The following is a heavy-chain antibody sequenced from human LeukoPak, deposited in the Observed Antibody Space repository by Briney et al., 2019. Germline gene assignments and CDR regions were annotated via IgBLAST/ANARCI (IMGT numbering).Heavy chain of an antibody. CDR2: IFHSGTT. J-gene: IGHJ6*03. V-gene: IGHV4-39*01. Sequence: SETLSLTCTVFGGPISTNTYYWGWIRQPPGKGLEWLGSIFHSGTTYSNASLKSRVAISVDASKDEFSLKLNSVTAADTAVYYCARLYGSGSYYGRYYYYMDVWGKGTTVTVSS. CDR1: GGPISTNTYY. CDR3: ARLYGSGSYYGRYYYYMDV. D-gene: IGHD3-10*01.